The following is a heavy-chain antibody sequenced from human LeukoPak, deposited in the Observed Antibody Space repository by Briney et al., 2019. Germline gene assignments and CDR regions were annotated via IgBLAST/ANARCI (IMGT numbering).Heavy chain of an antibody. CDR2: IYYSGST. CDR3: VSRWDDAFDI. Sequence: SETLSLTCTVSGGSIGSYYWSWIRQPPGKGLEWIGYIYYSGSTNYNPSLKSRVTISVDTSKNQFSLKLSSVTAADTAVYYCVSRWDDAFDIWGQGTMVTVSS. CDR1: GGSIGSYY. D-gene: IGHD1-26*01. V-gene: IGHV4-59*01. J-gene: IGHJ3*02.